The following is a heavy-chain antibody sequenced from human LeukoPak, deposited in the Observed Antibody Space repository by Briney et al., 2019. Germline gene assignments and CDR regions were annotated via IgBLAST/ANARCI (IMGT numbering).Heavy chain of an antibody. CDR3: ARSPSSITMIVGSYWFDP. Sequence: AASVKVSCKASGYTFTSYGISWVRQAPGQGLEWMGGIIPIFGTANYAQKFQGRVTITADKSTSTAYMELSSLRSEDTAVYYCARSPSSITMIVGSYWFDPWGQGTLVTVSS. J-gene: IGHJ5*02. CDR1: GYTFTSYG. V-gene: IGHV1-69*06. D-gene: IGHD3-22*01. CDR2: IIPIFGTA.